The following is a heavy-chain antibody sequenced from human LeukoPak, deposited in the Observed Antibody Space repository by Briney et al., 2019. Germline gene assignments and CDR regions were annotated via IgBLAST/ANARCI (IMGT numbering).Heavy chain of an antibody. CDR1: GFTFSSYG. CDR3: ARLELLKAFDI. J-gene: IGHJ3*02. Sequence: GRSLRLSCAASGFTFSSYGMHWVRQAPGKGLEWVAVIWYDGSNKYYADSVKGRFTISRDNSKNTLYLQMNSLRAEDTAVYYCARLELLKAFDIWGQGTMVTVSS. D-gene: IGHD1-26*01. CDR2: IWYDGSNK. V-gene: IGHV3-33*01.